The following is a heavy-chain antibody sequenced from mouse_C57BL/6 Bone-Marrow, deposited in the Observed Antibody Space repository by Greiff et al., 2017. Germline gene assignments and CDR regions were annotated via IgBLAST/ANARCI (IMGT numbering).Heavy chain of an antibody. D-gene: IGHD2-10*02. CDR3: AREGVWYGNFAWFAY. Sequence: QVQLQQSGAELARPGASVKLSCKASGYTFTSYGISWVKQRTGQGLEWIGEIYPRSGNTYYNEKFKGKATLTADKSSSTAYMELRSLTSEDSAVYFCAREGVWYGNFAWFAYWGQGTLVTVSA. CDR2: IYPRSGNT. CDR1: GYTFTSYG. V-gene: IGHV1-81*01. J-gene: IGHJ3*01.